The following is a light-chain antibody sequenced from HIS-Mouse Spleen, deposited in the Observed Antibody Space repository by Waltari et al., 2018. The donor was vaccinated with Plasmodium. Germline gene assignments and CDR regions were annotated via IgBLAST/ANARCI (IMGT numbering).Light chain of an antibody. CDR2: EDS. Sequence: SYDLTQPPSVSVSQGQRAGTTCPGEQFQKKYANWYKQKSGQAPLLVIYEDSKRPSGIPEIFSGSSSGTMATLTISGAQVEDEADYYCYSTDSSGNHRVFGGGTKLTVL. CDR1: QFQKKY. J-gene: IGLJ3*02. CDR3: YSTDSSGNHRV. V-gene: IGLV3-10*01.